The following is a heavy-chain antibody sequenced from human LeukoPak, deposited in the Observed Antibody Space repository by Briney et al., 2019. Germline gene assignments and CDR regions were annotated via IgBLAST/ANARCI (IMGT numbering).Heavy chain of an antibody. V-gene: IGHV3-30*02. J-gene: IGHJ6*04. CDR3: AELGITMIGGV. CDR2: IQYDGRNI. CDR1: GFSFSSYG. D-gene: IGHD3-10*02. Sequence: GGSLRLSCAASGFSFSSYGMHWVRQAPGKGLEWVAFIQYDGRNIYYADSVKGRFTISRDNSKNTLYLQMNSLRAEDTAVYYCAELGITMIGGVWGKGTTVTISS.